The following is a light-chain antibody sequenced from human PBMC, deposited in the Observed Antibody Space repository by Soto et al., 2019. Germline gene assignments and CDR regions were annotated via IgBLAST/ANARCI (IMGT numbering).Light chain of an antibody. Sequence: QSALTQPASVSGSPGQSITISCTGTSSDVGGYNYVSWYQQHPGKAPKLMIDEVNNRPSGVSNRFSGSKPGNTASLTISGLHAEDEADYYCSSYTTSSTPGVFGGGTKLTVL. J-gene: IGLJ2*01. CDR1: SSDVGGYNY. CDR2: EVN. V-gene: IGLV2-14*01. CDR3: SSYTTSSTPGV.